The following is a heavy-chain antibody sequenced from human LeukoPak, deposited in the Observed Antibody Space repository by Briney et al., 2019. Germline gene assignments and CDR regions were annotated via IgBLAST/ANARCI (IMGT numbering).Heavy chain of an antibody. J-gene: IGHJ4*02. CDR3: ARDPITIFGVALDY. CDR2: INSDGSST. V-gene: IGHV3-74*01. Sequence: GGSLRLSCAASGFTFSSYWMHWVRHAPGKGLVWVSRINSDGSSTSYADPVKGRFTISRDNAKNTLYLQMNSLRAEDTAVYYCARDPITIFGVALDYWGQGTLVTVSS. CDR1: GFTFSSYW. D-gene: IGHD3-3*01.